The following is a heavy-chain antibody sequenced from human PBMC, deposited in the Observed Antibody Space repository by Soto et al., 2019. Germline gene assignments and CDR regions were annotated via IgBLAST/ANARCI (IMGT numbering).Heavy chain of an antibody. CDR3: ARGFDYEARNAFDI. Sequence: ASVKVSCKASGYTFTGYYMHWVRQAPGQGLEWMGWINPNSGGTNYAQKFQGRVTMTRDTSISTAYMELSRLRSDDTAVYYCARGFDYEARNAFDIWGPGTMVTVSS. V-gene: IGHV1-2*02. CDR2: INPNSGGT. J-gene: IGHJ3*02. CDR1: GYTFTGYY. D-gene: IGHD4-17*01.